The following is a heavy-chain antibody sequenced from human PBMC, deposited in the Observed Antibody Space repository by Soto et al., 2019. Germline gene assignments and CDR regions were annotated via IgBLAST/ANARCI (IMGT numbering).Heavy chain of an antibody. V-gene: IGHV1-58*01. D-gene: IGHD2-2*01. CDR2: IVVGSGNT. CDR1: GFPFTSSA. Sequence: SVKVCSKACGFPFTSSAFQLVRDARGQRPEWIGWIVVGSGNTNYAQKFQERVTITRDMSTSTAYMELSSLRSEDTAVYYCAAFEGYCSSTSCYRHWYFDLWGRGTLVTVSS. J-gene: IGHJ2*01. CDR3: AAFEGYCSSTSCYRHWYFDL.